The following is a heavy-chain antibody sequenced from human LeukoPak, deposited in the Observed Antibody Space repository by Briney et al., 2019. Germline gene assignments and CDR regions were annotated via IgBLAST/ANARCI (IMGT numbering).Heavy chain of an antibody. CDR2: IIPIFGTA. CDR3: ARSMADVDTAMVDYYYYYGMDV. CDR1: GGTFSSYA. Sequence: SVKVSCKASGGTFSSYAISWVRQAPGQGLEWMGGIIPIFGTANYAQKFQGRVTITADESTSTAYMELSSLRSEDTAVYYCARSMADVDTAMVDYYYYYGMDVWGQGTTVTVSS. V-gene: IGHV1-69*13. J-gene: IGHJ6*02. D-gene: IGHD5-18*01.